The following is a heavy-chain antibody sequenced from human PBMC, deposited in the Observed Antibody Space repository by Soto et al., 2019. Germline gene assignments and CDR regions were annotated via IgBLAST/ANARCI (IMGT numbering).Heavy chain of an antibody. CDR3: ARGGYYSLFDI. CDR1: GFIFSSYT. D-gene: IGHD3-16*01. CDR2: IWFDGSNK. Sequence: PGGSLRLSCAASGFIFSSYTIHWVRQAPGKGLEWLALIWFDGSNKYYADSVKGRFTITRDNAKKTLYLQMNSLRAEDTAVYYCARGGYYSLFDIWGQGTMVIVSS. V-gene: IGHV3-33*01. J-gene: IGHJ3*02.